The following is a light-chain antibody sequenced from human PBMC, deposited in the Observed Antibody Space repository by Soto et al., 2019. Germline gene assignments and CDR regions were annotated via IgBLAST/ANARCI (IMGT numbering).Light chain of an antibody. V-gene: IGKV3-15*01. CDR3: HQYLNWPQA. J-gene: IGKJ1*01. CDR2: GAS. CDR1: ESVSSY. Sequence: ETVMTQSTATLSVSPGERATLSCRASESVSSYLAWYQQKPGQAPRLLIYGASARATGVPARFSGSGSGTDFTLIICSLQPEDFAVYYCHQYLNWPQAFGQGTKVEIK.